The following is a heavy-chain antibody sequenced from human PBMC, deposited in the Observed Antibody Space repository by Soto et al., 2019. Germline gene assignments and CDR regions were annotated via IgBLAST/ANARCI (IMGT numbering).Heavy chain of an antibody. CDR2: IDPNSGGT. J-gene: IGHJ4*02. Sequence: ASVKVSCKASRYTFTGYYMHWVRQAPGQGLEWMGWIDPNSGGTDYAQKFQGRVTMTRDTSISTAYMELSRLRLDDTAVYYCARVMSGSYLGHGYYFDYWGQGTLVTASS. CDR3: ARVMSGSYLGHGYYFDY. CDR1: RYTFTGYY. D-gene: IGHD1-26*01. V-gene: IGHV1-2*02.